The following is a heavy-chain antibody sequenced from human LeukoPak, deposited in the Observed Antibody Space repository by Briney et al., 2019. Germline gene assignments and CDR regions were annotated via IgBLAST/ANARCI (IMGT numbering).Heavy chain of an antibody. CDR2: ISYDGNNK. D-gene: IGHD3-22*01. J-gene: IGHJ5*02. CDR3: AKALTKYYYDSSGNWFDP. V-gene: IGHV3-30*18. Sequence: GGSLRLSCAASRFTFSSYDMHWVRQAPGKGLEWVAVISYDGNNKYYVDSVKGRFTISRDNSKNTLYLQMISLRAEDTAVYYCAKALTKYYYDSSGNWFDPWGQGTLVTVSS. CDR1: RFTFSSYD.